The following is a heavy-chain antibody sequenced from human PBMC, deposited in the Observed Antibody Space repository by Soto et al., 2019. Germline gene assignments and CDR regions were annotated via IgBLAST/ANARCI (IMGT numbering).Heavy chain of an antibody. CDR1: GYTFTSYA. J-gene: IGHJ4*02. D-gene: IGHD1-1*01. V-gene: IGHV1-3*01. CDR2: INAGNGNT. Sequence: GASVKVSCKASGYTFTSYAMHWVRQAPGQRLEWMGWINAGNGNTKYSQKFQGRVTMTRDTSTSTVYMELSSLRSEDTAVYYCARARQLERRSLSWEIDYWGQGTLVTVSS. CDR3: ARARQLERRSLSWEIDY.